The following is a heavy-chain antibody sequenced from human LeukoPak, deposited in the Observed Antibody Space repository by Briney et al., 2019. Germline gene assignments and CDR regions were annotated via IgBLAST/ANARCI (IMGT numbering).Heavy chain of an antibody. J-gene: IGHJ5*01. CDR1: GVTFSGHS. CDR3: ARGWCGPDS. CDR2: ISRDGTIT. V-gene: IGHV3-74*01. D-gene: IGHD2-8*01. Sequence: TGRSLRLSCAASGVTFSGHSMHWVRQAPGKGLVWVSGISRDGTITNYADAVKGRFTISRDNAKNTLYLQMNSLRVEDTAVYSCARGWCGPDSWGQGTLVTVSS.